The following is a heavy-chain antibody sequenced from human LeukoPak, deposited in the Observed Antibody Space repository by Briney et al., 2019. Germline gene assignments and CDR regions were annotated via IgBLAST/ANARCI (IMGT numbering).Heavy chain of an antibody. Sequence: GESLQISCKGSGYSFTTYWIGWVRPMPGKGLEWMGIIYPGDSDTRYSPSFQGQVTISADNSISTAYLQWSGLKASDTAMYYCARHAGSKWWFRMDVWGQGTTVTGSS. D-gene: IGHD2-15*01. V-gene: IGHV5-51*01. J-gene: IGHJ6*02. CDR1: GYSFTTYW. CDR2: IYPGDSDT. CDR3: ARHAGSKWWFRMDV.